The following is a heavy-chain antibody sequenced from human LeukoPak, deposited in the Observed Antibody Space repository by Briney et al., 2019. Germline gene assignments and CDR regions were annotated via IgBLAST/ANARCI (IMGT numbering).Heavy chain of an antibody. D-gene: IGHD6-6*01. V-gene: IGHV3-7*01. Sequence: GGSLRLSCAASGFTFSSYWMSWVRQAPGKGLEWVANIKQDGGEKYYVDSVKGRFTISRDNAKNSLYLQMDSLRAEDTAVYYCARQMSAARRFDAFDIWGQGTMVTVSS. J-gene: IGHJ3*02. CDR1: GFTFSSYW. CDR3: ARQMSAARRFDAFDI. CDR2: IKQDGGEK.